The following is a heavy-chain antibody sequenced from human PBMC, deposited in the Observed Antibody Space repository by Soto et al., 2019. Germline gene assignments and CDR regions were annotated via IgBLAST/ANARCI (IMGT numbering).Heavy chain of an antibody. J-gene: IGHJ4*02. Sequence: QVQLQESGPGLVKSSETMSLTCTASGGSISSRYWNWIRQPPGKGLEWIGHIHNGEITNCNPSLKSRVTISVDTSKNQFSLKLGSVTAADTAVYYCAQTHGWPGFDYWGQGILVTVSS. CDR3: AQTHGWPGFDY. CDR1: GGSISSRY. V-gene: IGHV4-59*01. CDR2: IHNGEIT. D-gene: IGHD6-19*01.